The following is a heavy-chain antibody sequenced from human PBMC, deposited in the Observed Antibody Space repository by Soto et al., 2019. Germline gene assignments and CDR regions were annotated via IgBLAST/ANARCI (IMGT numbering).Heavy chain of an antibody. CDR3: ARTRVGATTDFHR. D-gene: IGHD1-26*01. CDR1: RFSLTSSGMC. CDR2: IDWDDDK. Sequence: AGPTLENVTQTLTLTCTFSRFSLTSSGMCENCIRQSPGGALEWLARIDWDDDKYYSTSLKTRLTISKDTSKNQVVLRMTNMDPVDTATYYCARTRVGATTDFHRWGQGILVTVSS. J-gene: IGHJ4*02. V-gene: IGHV2-70*11.